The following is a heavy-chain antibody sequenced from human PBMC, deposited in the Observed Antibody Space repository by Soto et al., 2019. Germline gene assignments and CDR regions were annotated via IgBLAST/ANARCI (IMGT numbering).Heavy chain of an antibody. CDR3: AHAMLYCTGGSSSTWFDS. CDR2: IYWDDDK. V-gene: IGHV2-5*02. Sequence: QITLKESGPTLVKPTQTLTLTCTFSGFSLSTHGVGVGWVRQPAGKALEWLALIYWDDDKRYSASLNSRLTITKNTSKNQVVLTTTHTDPVDTATYYCAHAMLYCTGGSSSTWFDSWGQGTLVTVSS. J-gene: IGHJ5*01. D-gene: IGHD2-8*02. CDR1: GFSLSTHGVG.